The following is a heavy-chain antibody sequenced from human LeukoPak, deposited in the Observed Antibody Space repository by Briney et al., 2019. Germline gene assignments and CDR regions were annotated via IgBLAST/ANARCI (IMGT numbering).Heavy chain of an antibody. V-gene: IGHV4-39*01. CDR2: INYSGNT. CDR1: GVSISSSSFY. Sequence: SETLSLTCTVSGVSISSSSFYWGWIRQPPGKGLEWVGSINYSGNTYYNPSLRTRVTISVDTSKNQFSLKLSSVTAADTAVYYYATPPPTEFYFWGQGTLVTVSS. J-gene: IGHJ4*02. D-gene: IGHD1-26*01. CDR3: ATPPPTEFYF.